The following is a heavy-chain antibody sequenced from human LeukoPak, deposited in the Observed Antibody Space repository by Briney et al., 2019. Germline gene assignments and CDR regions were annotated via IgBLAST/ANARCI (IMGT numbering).Heavy chain of an antibody. J-gene: IGHJ3*02. CDR1: GHTFTGYY. CDR2: INPNSGGT. Sequence: GASVKVSCRASGHTFTGYYMHWVRQAPGQGLEWMGWINPNSGGTNYAQKFQGRVTMTRDTSISTAYMELSRLRSDDTAVYYCARGALIEDFDDAFDIWGQGTMVTVSS. V-gene: IGHV1-2*02. D-gene: IGHD2-8*01. CDR3: ARGALIEDFDDAFDI.